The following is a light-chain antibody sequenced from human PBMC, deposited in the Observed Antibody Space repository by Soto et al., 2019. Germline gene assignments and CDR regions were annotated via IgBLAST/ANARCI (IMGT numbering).Light chain of an antibody. J-gene: IGLJ1*01. Sequence: QSVLTQPASVSGAPGQSITISCTGTSSDVGGYNYVSWYQQHPGKAPKLMIHGVSNRPSGVSNRVSGSKSGTTASLTSSGLQDEDESDYYSSSYTSSSFYVFGTGTKVTVL. V-gene: IGLV2-14*01. CDR3: SSYTSSSFYV. CDR1: SSDVGGYNY. CDR2: GVS.